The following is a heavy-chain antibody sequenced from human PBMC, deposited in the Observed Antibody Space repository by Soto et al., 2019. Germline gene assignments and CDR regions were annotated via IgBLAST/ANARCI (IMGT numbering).Heavy chain of an antibody. CDR3: ATRYDYDSSGYSLPPYFDY. J-gene: IGHJ4*02. CDR2: IYPGDSDT. V-gene: IGHV5-51*01. CDR1: GYSFTNYW. Sequence: GESLKISCKGSGYSFTNYWIGWVRQMPGKGLEWMGIIYPGDSDTRYSPSFQGQVTISADRSIRTAYLQWSSLKASDTAIYYYATRYDYDSSGYSLPPYFDYWGQGTLVTVSS. D-gene: IGHD3-22*01.